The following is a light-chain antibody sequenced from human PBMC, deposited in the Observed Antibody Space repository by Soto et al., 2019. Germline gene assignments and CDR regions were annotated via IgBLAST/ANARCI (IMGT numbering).Light chain of an antibody. J-gene: IGKJ2*01. CDR1: QSVSSN. Sequence: DIVMTQSPVPLSVSPGERATLSCRASQSVSSNLAWYQQRPGQSLRLLFYGASTRATGIPARFSGSGSGTDFTLTISSLQSEDFAVYYCQQSNKWPYTFGQGTKLE. V-gene: IGKV3-15*01. CDR2: GAS. CDR3: QQSNKWPYT.